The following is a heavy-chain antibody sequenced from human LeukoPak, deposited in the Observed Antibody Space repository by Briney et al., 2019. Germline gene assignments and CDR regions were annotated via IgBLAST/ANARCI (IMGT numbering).Heavy chain of an antibody. CDR3: ARDIIAAAGIVDY. Sequence: ASVKVSCKASGGTLSNYPFSWVRQAPGQGLEWMGKIIPSVGLTRYAEKFQGRLTLTGDTSTTTAYMELSSLTSDDTAVYYCARDIIAAAGIVDYWGQGTLVTVSS. J-gene: IGHJ4*02. D-gene: IGHD6-13*01. CDR2: IIPSVGLT. CDR1: GGTLSNYP. V-gene: IGHV1-69*04.